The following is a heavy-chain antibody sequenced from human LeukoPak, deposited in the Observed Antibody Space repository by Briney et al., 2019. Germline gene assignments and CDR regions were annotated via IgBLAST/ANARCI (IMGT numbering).Heavy chain of an antibody. Sequence: GRSLRVSCAASGFTFSSYAMQWVRQAPGKGLEWVAVISYDGSNKYYADSVKSRFTISRDNSKNTLYLQMNSRRAEDTAVYYCARTGIAARPGAFDIWGQGTMVTVSS. CDR1: GFTFSSYA. J-gene: IGHJ3*02. CDR2: ISYDGSNK. CDR3: ARTGIAARPGAFDI. V-gene: IGHV3-30-3*01. D-gene: IGHD6-6*01.